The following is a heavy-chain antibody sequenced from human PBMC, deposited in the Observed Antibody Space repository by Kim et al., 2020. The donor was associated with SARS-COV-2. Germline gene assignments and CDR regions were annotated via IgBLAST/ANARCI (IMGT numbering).Heavy chain of an antibody. CDR3: ARGPMGITIFGVEDNWFDP. V-gene: IGHV4-39*01. CDR2: IYYSGST. Sequence: SETLSLTCTVSGGSISSSSYYWGWIRQPPGEGLEWIGSIYYSGSTYYNPSLKSRVTISVDTSKNQFSLKLSSVTAADTAVYYCARGPMGITIFGVEDNWFDPWGQGTLVTVSS. J-gene: IGHJ5*02. CDR1: GGSISSSSYY. D-gene: IGHD3-3*01.